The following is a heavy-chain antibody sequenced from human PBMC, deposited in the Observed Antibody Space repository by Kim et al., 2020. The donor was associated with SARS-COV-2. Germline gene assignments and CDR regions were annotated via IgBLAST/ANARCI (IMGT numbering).Heavy chain of an antibody. CDR3: AKDSWDIVAVPAITPQSSYYYYMDV. CDR2: IGGDGEIT. V-gene: IGHV3-43*02. D-gene: IGHD2-2*01. J-gene: IGHJ6*03. CDR1: GFIFHDFA. Sequence: GGSLRLSCAASGFIFHDFAMHWVRQGPGKGLEWVAVIGGDGEITEYADSVKGRFTISRDNSKNSLYLEMNSLRVEDAALYYCAKDSWDIVAVPAITPQSSYYYYMDVWGKGTTVTVS.